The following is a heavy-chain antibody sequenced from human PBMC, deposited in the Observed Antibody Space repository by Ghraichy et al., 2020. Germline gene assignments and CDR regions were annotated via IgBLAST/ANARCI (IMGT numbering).Heavy chain of an antibody. CDR2: ISPSSGTI. J-gene: IGHJ1*01. D-gene: IGHD1-14*01. CDR3: ARGPPPGMWEYRQQ. V-gene: IGHV3-48*02. CDR1: GFTFSTYS. Sequence: GSLRLSCAASGFTFSTYSMNWVRQAPGNGLEWVSYISPSSGTIYYADSVKGRFTISRANAKNSLYLQMNSLRDEDTALYNCARGPPPGMWEYRQQWGQGTLVTVSS.